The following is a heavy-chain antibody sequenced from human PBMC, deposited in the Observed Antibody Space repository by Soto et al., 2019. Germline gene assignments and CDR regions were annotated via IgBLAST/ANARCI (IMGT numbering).Heavy chain of an antibody. CDR1: GGSFSGYY. J-gene: IGHJ6*02. D-gene: IGHD3-3*01. CDR2: INHSGST. Sequence: SETLSLTCAVYGGSFSGYYWSWIRQPPGKGLEWIGEINHSGSTNYNPSLKSRVTISVDTSKNQFSLKLSSVTAADTAVYYCARVRFLEWLTYYYYYGMDVWGQGTTVTVSS. V-gene: IGHV4-34*01. CDR3: ARVRFLEWLTYYYYYGMDV.